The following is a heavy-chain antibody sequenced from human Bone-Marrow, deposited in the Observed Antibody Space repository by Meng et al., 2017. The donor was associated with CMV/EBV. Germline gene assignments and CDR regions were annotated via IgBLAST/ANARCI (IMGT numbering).Heavy chain of an antibody. J-gene: IGHJ4*02. CDR2: IRYDGSNK. Sequence: QVQLVESGGGVVQPGGARRLSCAASGFTFSSYGMHWVRQAPGKGLEWVAFIRYDGSNKYYADSVKGRFTISRDNSKNTLYLQMNSLRAEDTAVYYCACVDTAMGSFDYWGQGTLVTVSS. CDR3: ACVDTAMGSFDY. V-gene: IGHV3-30*02. D-gene: IGHD5-18*01. CDR1: GFTFSSYG.